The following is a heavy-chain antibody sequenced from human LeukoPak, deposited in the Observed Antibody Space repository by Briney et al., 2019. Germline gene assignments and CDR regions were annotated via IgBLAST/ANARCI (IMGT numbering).Heavy chain of an antibody. CDR1: GVSISTYP. D-gene: IGHD1-26*01. J-gene: IGHJ4*02. CDR2: VQTSGST. CDR3: ASSGSWGPSDY. Sequence: RPSETLSLTCTVSGVSISTYPWSWIRQPPGKGLEWVWYVQTSGSTDYTSSLKSRVTISVDTSKNQFSLKVTSVTAADSAIYYCASSGSWGPSDYWGEG. V-gene: IGHV4-4*09.